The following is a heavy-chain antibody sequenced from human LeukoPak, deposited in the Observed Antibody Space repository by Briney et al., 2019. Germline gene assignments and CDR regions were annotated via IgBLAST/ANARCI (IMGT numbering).Heavy chain of an antibody. Sequence: SETLSLTCTVSGASIRSGDYYWRWIRQPPGKGLEWIGYIYDSGSTYYNPSLKSRITISVDTSENRFSLKLSSVTATDTAVYYCARDCSGGSCYGAFDIWGQGTMVTVSS. CDR2: IYDSGST. D-gene: IGHD2-15*01. CDR3: ARDCSGGSCYGAFDI. CDR1: GASIRSGDYY. J-gene: IGHJ3*02. V-gene: IGHV4-30-4*01.